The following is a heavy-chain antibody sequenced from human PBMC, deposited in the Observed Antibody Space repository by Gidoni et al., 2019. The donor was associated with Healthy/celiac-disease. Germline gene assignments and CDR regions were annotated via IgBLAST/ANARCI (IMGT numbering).Heavy chain of an antibody. CDR1: RGSISRGAYY. CDR3: ARGPWIQLWLHGGFDY. Sequence: QVQLQESGQGLGKPSQTMSLTCTVSRGSISRGAYYGSWIRQRPGKGLEWIGDIYYRGSNYYNPSLMSRVTLSVDTSKNQFSLTLRSVTAADTAVYYCARGPWIQLWLHGGFDYWGQGTLVTVSS. D-gene: IGHD5-18*01. CDR2: IYYRGSN. J-gene: IGHJ4*02. V-gene: IGHV4-30-4*01.